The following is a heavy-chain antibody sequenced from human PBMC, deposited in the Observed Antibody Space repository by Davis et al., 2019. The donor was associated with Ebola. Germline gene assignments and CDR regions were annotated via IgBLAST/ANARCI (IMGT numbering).Heavy chain of an antibody. CDR1: GFTFSIFG. V-gene: IGHV3-30*02. CDR3: AKADPQQYFDY. CDR2: IRSDGSVK. Sequence: GGSLRLSCAASGFTFSIFGMHWVRQAPGKGLEWVAFIRSDGSVKYYADSLKGRFTISRDYSKNTLSLQMNSLRAEDTAVYYCAKADPQQYFDYWGQGTLVTVSS. J-gene: IGHJ4*02.